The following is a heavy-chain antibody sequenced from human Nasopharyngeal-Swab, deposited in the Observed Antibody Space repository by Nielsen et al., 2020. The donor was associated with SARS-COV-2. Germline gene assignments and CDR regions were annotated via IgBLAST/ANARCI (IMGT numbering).Heavy chain of an antibody. Sequence: GGSLRLSCAAPGFTFSSYWMSWVRQAPGKGLECVANINQDGSPKYYVESVKGRFTVSRDNAENLMYLQMDNLRAEDTAIYYCARISRGYTGYVDQNWFDPWGQGTLVTVSS. J-gene: IGHJ5*02. D-gene: IGHD5-12*01. CDR3: ARISRGYTGYVDQNWFDP. V-gene: IGHV3-7*03. CDR1: GFTFSSYW. CDR2: INQDGSPK.